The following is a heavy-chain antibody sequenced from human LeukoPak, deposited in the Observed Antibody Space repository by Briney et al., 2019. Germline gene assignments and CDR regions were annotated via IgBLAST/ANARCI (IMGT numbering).Heavy chain of an antibody. J-gene: IGHJ3*02. CDR1: GGSISGYY. V-gene: IGHV4-59*08. Sequence: PSETLSLTCTVSGGSISGYYWSWIRQPPGKGLEWIGYISYTGSTNYNPSLKSRVTISVDTSKNQFSLNLTSVTAADTAVYYCAGRVGDSAFDIWGPGTMVTVSS. D-gene: IGHD1-26*01. CDR2: ISYTGST. CDR3: AGRVGDSAFDI.